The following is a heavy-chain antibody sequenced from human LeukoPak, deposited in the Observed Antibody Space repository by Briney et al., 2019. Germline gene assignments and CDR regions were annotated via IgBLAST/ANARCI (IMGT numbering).Heavy chain of an antibody. J-gene: IGHJ4*02. CDR1: GYTFTNLD. CDR3: ASNPPNTGDFYY. CDR2: MSPNSGDT. D-gene: IGHD1-1*01. Sequence: ASVTVSCKTSGYTFTNLDINWLRQAPGQGLEWMGWMSPNSGDTGYAQKFQGRVSMTRDIFKSTAYMELSSLRSEDTAIYYCASNPPNTGDFYYWGLGTLVTVSS. V-gene: IGHV1-8*01.